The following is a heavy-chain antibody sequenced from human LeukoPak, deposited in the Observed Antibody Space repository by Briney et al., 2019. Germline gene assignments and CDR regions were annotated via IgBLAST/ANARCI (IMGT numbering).Heavy chain of an antibody. Sequence: ASVKVSCKASGYTFIGYYIHWVRQAPGQGLEWMGWMNPNSGDTNYAQKFQGRVTMTRDTSTSTAYMELSRLRSDDTAVYYCSRIYIQDGNCNWGQGTLVTVSS. CDR3: SRIYIQDGNCN. D-gene: IGHD1-7*01. CDR2: MNPNSGDT. V-gene: IGHV1-2*02. J-gene: IGHJ4*02. CDR1: GYTFIGYY.